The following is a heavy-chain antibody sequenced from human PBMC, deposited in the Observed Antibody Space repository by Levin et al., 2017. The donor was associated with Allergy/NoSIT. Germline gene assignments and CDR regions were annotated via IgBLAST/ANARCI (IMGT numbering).Heavy chain of an antibody. J-gene: IGHJ6*02. D-gene: IGHD2-15*01. Sequence: GESLKISCAASGFTFSNYAMHWVCQAPGKGLEWVAVISHDGSNRYYAGSVKDRFTISRDNSKNTLYLQMNSLRAEDTAVFYCARSGGWTWDGVDVWGQGTTVTVSS. V-gene: IGHV3-30-3*01. CDR3: ARSGGWTWDGVDV. CDR2: ISHDGSNR. CDR1: GFTFSNYA.